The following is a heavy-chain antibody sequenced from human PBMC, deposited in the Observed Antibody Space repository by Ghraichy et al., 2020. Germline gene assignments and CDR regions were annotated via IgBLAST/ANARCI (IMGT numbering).Heavy chain of an antibody. V-gene: IGHV3-74*01. Sequence: WGSLRLSCAASGFTFSNYWMHWVRQAPGKGLVWVSRINNDGSDTIYADSVKGRFTISRDKAKNMVYLQMNSLRAEETALYYCARDKPHNWFDPWGQGTLVIVFS. CDR2: INNDGSDT. CDR3: ARDKPHNWFDP. J-gene: IGHJ5*02. CDR1: GFTFSNYW.